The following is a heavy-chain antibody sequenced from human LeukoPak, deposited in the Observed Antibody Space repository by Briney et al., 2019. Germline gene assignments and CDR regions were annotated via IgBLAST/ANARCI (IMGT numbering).Heavy chain of an antibody. CDR2: IKRKTDGQTT. CDR1: GLPFKNAR. CDR3: TKDGPISRP. J-gene: IGHJ4*02. V-gene: IGHV3-15*01. Sequence: GGPLTLSCAPSGLPFKNARMMWLREARGGAREWLGRIKRKTDGQTTDHAAPVKGTFTIPSDDSKNTLYLEMNSLKTEDTAIYYCTKDGPISRPWGRGTLVSVSS.